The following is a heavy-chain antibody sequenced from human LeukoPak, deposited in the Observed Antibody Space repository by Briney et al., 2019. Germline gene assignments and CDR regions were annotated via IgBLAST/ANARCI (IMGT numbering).Heavy chain of an antibody. CDR2: IYYSGST. CDR1: GGSISSSSYY. CDR3: ASLLIAAAGRGIVFDY. D-gene: IGHD6-13*01. Sequence: SETLSLTCTVSGGSISSSSYYWGWIRQPPGKGLEWIGSIYYSGSTYYNPSLKSRVTISVDTSKNQFSLKLSSVTAADTAVYYCASLLIAAAGRGIVFDYWGQGTLVTVSS. J-gene: IGHJ4*02. V-gene: IGHV4-39*07.